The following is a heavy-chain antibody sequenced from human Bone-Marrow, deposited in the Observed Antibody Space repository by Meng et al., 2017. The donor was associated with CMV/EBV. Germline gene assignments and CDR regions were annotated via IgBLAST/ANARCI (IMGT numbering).Heavy chain of an antibody. CDR2: ISWNSGSI. CDR3: AKDISLRSRVGFNSFDY. J-gene: IGHJ4*02. V-gene: IGHV3-9*01. D-gene: IGHD4-17*01. CDR1: GFTFSDHY. Sequence: SLKISCAASGFTFSDHYMDWVRQAPGKGLEWVSGISWNSGSIGYADSVKGRFTISRDNAKNSLYLQMNSLRAEDTALYYCAKDISLRSRVGFNSFDYWGQGTLVTVSS.